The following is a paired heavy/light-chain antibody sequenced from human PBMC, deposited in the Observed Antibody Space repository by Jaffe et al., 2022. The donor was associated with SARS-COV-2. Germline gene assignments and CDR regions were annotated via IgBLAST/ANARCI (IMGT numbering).Heavy chain of an antibody. Sequence: EVQLAESGGGLVQPGGSLRLSCAASGFIFSSYSMHWVRQAPGKGLEWVSYISSSSSSIYYADSVKGRFTISRDNAKNSLSLQMNSLRDEDTAVYYCARGPSMWPYGMDVWGQGTTVTVSS. J-gene: IGHJ6*02. CDR1: GFIFSSYS. D-gene: IGHD2-2*01. CDR2: ISSSSSSI. CDR3: ARGPSMWPYGMDV. V-gene: IGHV3-48*02.
Light chain of an antibody. CDR2: WAS. Sequence: DIVMTQSPDSLAVSLGERATINCKSSQSVLYSSNNKNYLAWYQQKPGQPPKLLIFWASTRESGVPDRFSGSGSGTDFTLTISSLQAEDVAVYYCQQYYRTPPTFGQGTKLEIK. J-gene: IGKJ2*01. V-gene: IGKV4-1*01. CDR1: QSVLYSSNNKNY. CDR3: QQYYRTPPT.